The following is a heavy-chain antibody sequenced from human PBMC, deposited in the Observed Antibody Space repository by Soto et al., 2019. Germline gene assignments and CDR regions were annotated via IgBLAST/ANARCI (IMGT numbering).Heavy chain of an antibody. CDR1: GYTFTSYG. CDR2: ISAYNGNT. D-gene: IGHD6-13*01. Sequence: ASVKVSCKASGYTFTSYGISWVRQAPGQGLEWMGWISAYNGNTNYAQKLQGRVTMTTDTSTSTAYMELSSLKSEDTAVYYCSLRASSPRYWGQGTLVTVSS. J-gene: IGHJ4*02. V-gene: IGHV1-18*01. CDR3: SLRASSPRY.